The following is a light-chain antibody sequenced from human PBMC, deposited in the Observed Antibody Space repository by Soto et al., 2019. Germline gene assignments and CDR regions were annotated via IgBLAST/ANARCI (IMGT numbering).Light chain of an antibody. CDR3: QHYNNYPET. V-gene: IGKV1-17*01. J-gene: IGKJ1*01. CDR2: AAT. CDR1: QSIRND. Sequence: DIQMTQSPSFLSASVGDRVTITCPASQSIRNDLAWYQQKPGKAPKRLIYAATNLQSGVPSRFSGSGSGTEFTLTISSLQPEDFATYYCQHYNNYPETFGQGTKVDIK.